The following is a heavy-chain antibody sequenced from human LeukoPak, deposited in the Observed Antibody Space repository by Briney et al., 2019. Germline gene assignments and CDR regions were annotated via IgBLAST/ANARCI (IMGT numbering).Heavy chain of an antibody. D-gene: IGHD6-19*01. J-gene: IGHJ6*03. CDR1: GYTFTSYD. CDR2: MNPNGGNT. Sequence: ASVKVSCKASGYTFTSYDINWVRQATGQGLEWMGWMNPNGGNTGYAQKFQGRVTMTRNTSISTAYMELSSLRSEDTAVYYCARVGAVAGRRYYYYYMDVWGKGTTVTISS. V-gene: IGHV1-8*01. CDR3: ARVGAVAGRRYYYYYMDV.